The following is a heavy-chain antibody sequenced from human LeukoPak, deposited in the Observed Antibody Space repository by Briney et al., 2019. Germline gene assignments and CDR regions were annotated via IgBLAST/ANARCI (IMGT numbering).Heavy chain of an antibody. D-gene: IGHD3-10*01. CDR2: INHSGST. J-gene: IGHJ4*02. V-gene: IGHV4-34*01. CDR1: GGSFSAYY. CDR3: VRGRRVGEFIFDY. Sequence: PSETLSLTCAVYGGSFSAYYWSWIRQPPGKGLEWIGEINHSGSTNYNPSLKSRVTISVDTSKNQFSLKLSSVTAADTAVYHCVRGRRVGEFIFDYWGQGTLVTVSS.